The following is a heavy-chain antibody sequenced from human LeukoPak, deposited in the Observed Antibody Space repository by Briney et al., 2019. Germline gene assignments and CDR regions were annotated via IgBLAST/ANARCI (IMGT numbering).Heavy chain of an antibody. CDR1: GFTFSSYG. J-gene: IGHJ4*02. CDR2: IWYDGSNK. Sequence: PGRSLRLSCAASGFTFSSYGMHWVRQAPGKGLEWVAVIWYDGSNKYYADSMKGRFTISRDNSKNTLYLQMNSLRAEDTAVYYCARAPDTAMIDYWGQGTLVTVSS. D-gene: IGHD5-18*01. CDR3: ARAPDTAMIDY. V-gene: IGHV3-33*01.